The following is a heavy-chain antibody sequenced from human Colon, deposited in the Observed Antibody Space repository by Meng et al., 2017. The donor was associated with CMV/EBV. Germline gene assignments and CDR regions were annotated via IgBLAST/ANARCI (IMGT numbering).Heavy chain of an antibody. CDR1: GFGFSNYE. Sequence: GGSLSLSCMASGFGFSNYEMNWVRQAPGQGLEWISYISDSGSTIYYADSARGRFTISRDNARNSLYLFMNTLRAEDTAVYYCARVGSSSGFDYWGLGTLVTVSS. V-gene: IGHV3-48*03. CDR2: ISDSGSTI. CDR3: ARVGSSSGFDY. D-gene: IGHD6-6*01. J-gene: IGHJ4*02.